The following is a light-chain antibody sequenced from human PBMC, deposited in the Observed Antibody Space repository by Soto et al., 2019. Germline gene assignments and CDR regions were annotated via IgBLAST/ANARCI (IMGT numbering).Light chain of an antibody. CDR3: CSYARSSTLYV. CDR1: SSDVGSYNL. V-gene: IGLV2-23*02. J-gene: IGLJ1*01. Sequence: QSVLTQPASVSGSPGQSITISCTGTSSDVGSYNLVSWYQQHPGKAPKLMIYEVNKRPSGVSNRFSGSKSGNTASLTISGLQAEGEADYYCCSYARSSTLYVFGSGTKVTVL. CDR2: EVN.